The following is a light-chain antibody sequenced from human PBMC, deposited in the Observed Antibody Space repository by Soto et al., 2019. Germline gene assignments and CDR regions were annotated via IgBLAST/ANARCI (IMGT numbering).Light chain of an antibody. Sequence: QSVLTQPASVSGSPGQSITIPCTGTSSDIGGYNYVSWYQQHPGKAPKLMIYDVNNRPSGVSNRFSGSKSGNTASLTISGLQAEDEADYYCSSYTTTSTLVFGGGTQLTVL. CDR3: SSYTTTSTLV. CDR2: DVN. CDR1: SSDIGGYNY. J-gene: IGLJ2*01. V-gene: IGLV2-14*01.